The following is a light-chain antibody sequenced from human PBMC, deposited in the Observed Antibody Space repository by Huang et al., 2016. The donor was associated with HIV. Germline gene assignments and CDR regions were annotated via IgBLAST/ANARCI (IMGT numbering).Light chain of an antibody. CDR3: QQYDSSPMYT. V-gene: IGKV3-20*01. Sequence: EIVLTQSPGTLSLSPGERATLSCRASLSVSSTFLAWYQQKPGQAPRILIYGASNRATGIPDRFSGSGSGTDFTLTISRLEPEDFAVYHCQQYDSSPMYTFGQGTKLEIK. J-gene: IGKJ2*01. CDR1: LSVSSTF. CDR2: GAS.